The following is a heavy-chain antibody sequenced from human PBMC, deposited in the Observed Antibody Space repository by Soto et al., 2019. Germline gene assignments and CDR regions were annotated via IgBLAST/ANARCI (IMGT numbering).Heavy chain of an antibody. CDR1: GYTFTSYY. D-gene: IGHD4-4*01. V-gene: IGHV1-46*03. CDR2: INPSGGST. Sequence: QVQLVQSGAEVKKPGASVKVSCKASGYTFTSYYMHWVRQAPGRGLEWMGIINPSGGSTTYAQKFQGRVTMTRDTSTSTVYMELSSLRSEDTAVYYCIRDSETVTAATYYYYYMDVWGKGTTVTVSS. CDR3: IRDSETVTAATYYYYYMDV. J-gene: IGHJ6*03.